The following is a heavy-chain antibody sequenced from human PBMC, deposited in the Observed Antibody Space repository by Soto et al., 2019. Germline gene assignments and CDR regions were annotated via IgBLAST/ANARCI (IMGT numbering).Heavy chain of an antibody. J-gene: IGHJ6*02. CDR1: GGSVSSSSYS. D-gene: IGHD2-2*03. Sequence: PSETLSLTCTVSGGSVSSSSYSWGWIRQSPGKGLEWIGTIYSSENTYYNPSLLSRVTIFVDTSKNEFSLRLSSVTAADTAVYYCARLNGYCISTNCQGYYGMDVWGQGTTVT. CDR2: IYSSENT. CDR3: ARLNGYCISTNCQGYYGMDV. V-gene: IGHV4-39*01.